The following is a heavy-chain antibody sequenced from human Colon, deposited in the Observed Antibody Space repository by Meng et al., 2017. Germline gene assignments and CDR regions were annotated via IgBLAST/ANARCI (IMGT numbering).Heavy chain of an antibody. J-gene: IGHJ3*02. D-gene: IGHD6-19*01. V-gene: IGHV4-61*02. CDR3: ARDYSSGWYLGAFDI. CDR1: GGSISSGSYY. Sequence: SETLSLTCTVPGGSISSGSYYWSWIRQPAGKGLEWIGRIYTSGSTNYNPSLKSRVTISVDTSKNQFSLKLSSVTAADTAVYYCARDYSSGWYLGAFDIWGQGTMVTVSS. CDR2: IYTSGST.